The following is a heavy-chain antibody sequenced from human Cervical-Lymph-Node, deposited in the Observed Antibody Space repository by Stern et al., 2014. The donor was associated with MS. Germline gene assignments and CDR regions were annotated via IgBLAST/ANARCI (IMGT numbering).Heavy chain of an antibody. V-gene: IGHV3-30*03. D-gene: IGHD2-15*01. Sequence: QVQLVESGGGVVQPGRSLRLSCAASGFDFSTYAMHWVRQAPGKGLEWVASVSYEGNLKFYADSLKGRFPISRDNSKNTLFLQMDSLGVEDTAVYYCGQPYCSAGSCGYGRSPVGWGQGILVTVSS. CDR3: GQPYCSAGSCGYGRSPVG. J-gene: IGHJ4*02. CDR1: GFDFSTYA. CDR2: VSYEGNLK.